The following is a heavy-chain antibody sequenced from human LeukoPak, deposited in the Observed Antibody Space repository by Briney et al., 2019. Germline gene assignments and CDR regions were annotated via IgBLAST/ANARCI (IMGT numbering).Heavy chain of an antibody. V-gene: IGHV4-34*01. D-gene: IGHD5-18*01. CDR1: GGSFSGYY. Sequence: SETLSLTCAVYGGSFSGYYWSWIRQPPGKGLEWIGEINHSGSTNYNPSLKSRVTISVDTSKNQFSLKLSSVTAADTAMYYCAGTRGTGIQLWSDWGQGTLVTVSS. CDR3: AGTRGTGIQLWSD. J-gene: IGHJ4*02. CDR2: INHSGST.